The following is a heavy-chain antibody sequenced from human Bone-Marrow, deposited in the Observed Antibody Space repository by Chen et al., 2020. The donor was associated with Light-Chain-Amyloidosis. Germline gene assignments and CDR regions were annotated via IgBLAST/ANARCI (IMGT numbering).Heavy chain of an antibody. CDR2: RTNSGSKI. J-gene: IGHJ6*02. V-gene: IGHV3-21*01. Sequence: EVQLVESGGGLVKPGGSLRLSCRASGFTLNSYTMKWVRQGPGKGLEWVSSRTNSGSKIYYADSVKGRFTISRDNAENSVYLKMNSLRVEDTALYYCARGKAVAVFDYGMDVWGQGTTVTVSS. CDR3: ARGKAVAVFDYGMDV. CDR1: GFTLNSYT. D-gene: IGHD6-19*01.